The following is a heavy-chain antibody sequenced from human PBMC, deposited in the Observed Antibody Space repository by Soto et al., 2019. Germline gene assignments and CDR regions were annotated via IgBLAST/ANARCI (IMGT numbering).Heavy chain of an antibody. D-gene: IGHD2-2*02. CDR3: AAATYIYTRSYATYYHALYV. CDR2: ISAYNGNT. V-gene: IGHV1-18*01. CDR1: GYTFTSYG. J-gene: IGHJ6*01. Sequence: ASVKVSCKASGYTFTSYGISWVRQAPGQGLEWMGWISAYNGNTNYAQKLQGRVTMTTDTSTSTAYMELRSLRSDDTAVYYYAAATYIYTRSYATYYHALYVRG.